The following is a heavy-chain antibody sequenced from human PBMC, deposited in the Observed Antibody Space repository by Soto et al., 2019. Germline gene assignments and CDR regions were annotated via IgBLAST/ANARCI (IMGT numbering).Heavy chain of an antibody. J-gene: IGHJ4*02. CDR1: GFSFAGYA. V-gene: IGHV3-23*01. CDR2: ISGGGGST. CDR3: AKTETFNGYYNAFDY. Sequence: GESLKISCAASGFSFAGYALTWVRLAPGKGLEWVASISGGGGSTYYTDSVKGRFSISRDNSNRVVYLQMGSLTAGDTAVYYCAKTETFNGYYNAFDYWGQGTRVTVSS. D-gene: IGHD3-9*01.